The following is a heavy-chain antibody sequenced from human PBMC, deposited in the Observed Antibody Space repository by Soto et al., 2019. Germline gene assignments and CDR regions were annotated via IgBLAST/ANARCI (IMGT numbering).Heavy chain of an antibody. CDR3: ARDSAWIHLWPDYHDY. CDR1: GFTFSSYA. Sequence: GGSLRLSCAASGFTFSSYAMHWVRQAPGKGLEWVAVISYDGSNKYYADSVKGRFTISRDNSKNALYLQMNSLRAEDTAVYYCARDSAWIHLWPDYHDYPGQGTLVTVSS. V-gene: IGHV3-30-3*01. D-gene: IGHD5-18*01. CDR2: ISYDGSNK. J-gene: IGHJ4*02.